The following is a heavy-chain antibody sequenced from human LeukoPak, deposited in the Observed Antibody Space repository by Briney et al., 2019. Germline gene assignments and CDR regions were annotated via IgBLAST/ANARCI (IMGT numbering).Heavy chain of an antibody. CDR3: ARYRGGSGYHFWY. D-gene: IGHD5-12*01. V-gene: IGHV4-4*02. CDR2: IYHIGST. Sequence: PSETLSLTWAVAGGSISSSNWWSWVRQPPGKGLEWIGEIYHIGSTNYNPSLTSRVTISLDKSKNQFSLKLTSVTAADTAVYYCARYRGGSGYHFWYWGPGTLVTVSS. J-gene: IGHJ4*02. CDR1: GGSISSSNW.